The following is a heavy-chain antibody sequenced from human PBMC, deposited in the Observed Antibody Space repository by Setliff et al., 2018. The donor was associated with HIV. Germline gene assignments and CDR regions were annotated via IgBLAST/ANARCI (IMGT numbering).Heavy chain of an antibody. V-gene: IGHV4-38-2*01. J-gene: IGHJ4*02. CDR3: GRHTGVEGSWFPGDY. CDR1: GYSISSGYY. D-gene: IGHD1-26*01. CDR2: MYHSGST. Sequence: PSETLSLTCAVSGYSISSGYYWGWIWQPPGKGLEWIGSMYHSGSTYYNPSLKSRVTISVDTSKKKFSLNLSSVTAADTAVYYCGRHTGVEGSWFPGDYWGQGTLVTVSS.